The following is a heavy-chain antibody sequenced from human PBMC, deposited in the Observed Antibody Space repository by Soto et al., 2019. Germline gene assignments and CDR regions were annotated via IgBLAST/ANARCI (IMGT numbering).Heavy chain of an antibody. Sequence: SETLSLTCTVSGGSISSGGYYWSWIRQHPGKGLEWIGYIYYSGSTYYNPSLKSRVTISVDTSKNQFSLKLSSVTAADTAVYYCAREAVRYALDYWGQGTLVTVSS. J-gene: IGHJ4*02. CDR2: IYYSGST. D-gene: IGHD3-9*01. V-gene: IGHV4-31*03. CDR3: AREAVRYALDY. CDR1: GGSISSGGYY.